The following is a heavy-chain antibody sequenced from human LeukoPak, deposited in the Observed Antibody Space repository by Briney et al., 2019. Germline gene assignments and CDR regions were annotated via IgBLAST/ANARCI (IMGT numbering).Heavy chain of an antibody. CDR3: ARTFKEYQLLPLDY. Sequence: GGSLRLSCAASGFTFSSYAMHWVRQAPGKGLEWVAVISYDGSNKYYADSVKGRFTISRDNSKNTLYLQMNSLRAEDTAVYYCARTFKEYQLLPLDYWGQGTLVTVSP. V-gene: IGHV3-30-3*01. D-gene: IGHD2-2*01. CDR1: GFTFSSYA. J-gene: IGHJ4*02. CDR2: ISYDGSNK.